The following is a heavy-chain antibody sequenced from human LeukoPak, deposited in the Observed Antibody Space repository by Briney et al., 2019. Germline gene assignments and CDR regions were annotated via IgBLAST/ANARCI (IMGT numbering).Heavy chain of an antibody. J-gene: IGHJ2*01. CDR2: ISSGGSTI. CDR3: ARDENGDSDFDP. V-gene: IGHV3-48*01. Sequence: PGGSLRLSCAASGFIFSNYDMNWVRQAPGKGLEWVSFISSGGSTIFYADSVKGRFTISRDDAKNSLYVQMNNLRVEDTAVYYCARDENGDSDFDPWGRGTLVTVSS. CDR1: GFIFSNYD. D-gene: IGHD5-12*01.